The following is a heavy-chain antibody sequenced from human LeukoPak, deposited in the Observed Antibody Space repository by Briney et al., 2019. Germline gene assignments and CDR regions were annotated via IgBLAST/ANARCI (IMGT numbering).Heavy chain of an antibody. D-gene: IGHD4-17*01. Sequence: PSETLSLTCTVSDGSISSYYWSWIRQPPGKGLEWIGYISYSGSTSYNPSLKSRVTISVDTSKNQFSQNLSSVTAADTAVYYCARARSYYGDYTHLDYWDQGALVTVSS. CDR1: DGSISSYY. J-gene: IGHJ4*02. V-gene: IGHV4-59*01. CDR2: ISYSGST. CDR3: ARARSYYGDYTHLDY.